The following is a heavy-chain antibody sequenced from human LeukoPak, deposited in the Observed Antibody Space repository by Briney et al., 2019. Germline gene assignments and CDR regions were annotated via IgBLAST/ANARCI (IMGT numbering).Heavy chain of an antibody. J-gene: IGHJ4*02. Sequence: GGTLRLSCAASGFTFSSFGMSWVRQAPGKGLEWVAFIRYDGSNKYYADSVKGRFTISRDNSKNTLYLQMNSLRAEDTAVYYCAKQPIVRGVTSGMYYFDYWGQGTLVTVSS. CDR1: GFTFSSFG. CDR3: AKQPIVRGVTSGMYYFDY. CDR2: IRYDGSNK. V-gene: IGHV3-30*02. D-gene: IGHD3-10*01.